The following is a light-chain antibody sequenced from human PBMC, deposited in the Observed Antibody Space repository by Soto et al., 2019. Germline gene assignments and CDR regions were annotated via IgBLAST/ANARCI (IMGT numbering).Light chain of an antibody. J-gene: IGKJ2*01. CDR3: QQYGSSQYT. Sequence: EIVLTQSPGTLSLSPGERATLSCRASQSVNNNYLAWYQQKPGQAPRLLIYGASSRATGIPDRFSGSGSGTDFTLPISRREPEDFAVYYCQQYGSSQYTFGQGTKLEIK. V-gene: IGKV3-20*01. CDR2: GAS. CDR1: QSVNNNY.